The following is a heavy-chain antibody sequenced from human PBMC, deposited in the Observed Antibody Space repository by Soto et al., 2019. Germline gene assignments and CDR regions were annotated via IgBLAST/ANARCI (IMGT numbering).Heavy chain of an antibody. CDR1: GFTFSSYT. CDR3: ARGVGPDV. V-gene: IGHV3-48*01. J-gene: IGHJ6*04. D-gene: IGHD1-26*01. Sequence: GGSLRLSCAASGFTFSSYTMSWARQAPGKGLEWVSDIGGSGSTTYYADSVKGRFTISRDKAKNSVYLQMNSLRADDTAVYYCARGVGPDVWGKGTTVTVSS. CDR2: IGGSGSTT.